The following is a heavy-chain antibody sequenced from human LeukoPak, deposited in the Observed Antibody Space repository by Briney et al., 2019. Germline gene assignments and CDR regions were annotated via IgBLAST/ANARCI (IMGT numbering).Heavy chain of an antibody. Sequence: SETLSLTCTVSGGSISSSSYYWGWIRQPPGKGLEWIGTIYYSGSTYYNPSLKSRVTISVDTSKNQFSLKLSSVTAADTAVYYCAREGLDYDFWSGYYRFDYWGQGTLVTVSS. CDR3: AREGLDYDFWSGYYRFDY. J-gene: IGHJ4*02. CDR2: IYYSGST. D-gene: IGHD3-3*01. V-gene: IGHV4-39*07. CDR1: GGSISSSSYY.